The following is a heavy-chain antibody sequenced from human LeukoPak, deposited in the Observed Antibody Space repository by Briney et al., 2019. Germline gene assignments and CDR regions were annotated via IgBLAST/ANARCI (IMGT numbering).Heavy chain of an antibody. J-gene: IGHJ4*02. Sequence: PSETLSLTCTVSGGSISSYYWSWIRQPPGKGLEWIGYIYYSGSTNYNPSLKSRVTISVDTSKNQFSLKLSSVTAADTAVYYCARESRLADYWGQGTLVTVSS. CDR3: ARESRLADY. V-gene: IGHV4-59*01. CDR1: GGSISSYY. CDR2: IYYSGST.